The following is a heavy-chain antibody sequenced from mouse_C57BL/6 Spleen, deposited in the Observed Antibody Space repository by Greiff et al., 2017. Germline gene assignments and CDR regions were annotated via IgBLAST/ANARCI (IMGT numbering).Heavy chain of an antibody. Sequence: VKLVESGPGLVAPSQSLSITCTVSGFSLTSYAISWVRQPPGKGLEWLGVIWTGGGTNYNSALKSRLSISKDNSKSQVFLKMNSLQTDDTARYYCARNWEWADYYGSSHWYFDVWGTGTTVTVSS. J-gene: IGHJ1*03. D-gene: IGHD1-1*01. CDR1: GFSLTSYA. CDR2: IWTGGGT. V-gene: IGHV2-9-1*01. CDR3: ARNWEWADYYGSSHWYFDV.